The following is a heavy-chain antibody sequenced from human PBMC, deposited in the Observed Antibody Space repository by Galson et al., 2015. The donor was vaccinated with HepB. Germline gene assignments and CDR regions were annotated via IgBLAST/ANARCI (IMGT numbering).Heavy chain of an antibody. CDR1: GFTFSSYG. Sequence: SLRLSCAASGFTFSSYGMHWVRQAPGKGLEWVAVISYDGSNKYYADSVKGRFTISRDNSKNTLYLRMNSLRAEDTAVYYCAIGSRYYGSGSYPTPEPIDYWGQGTLVTVSS. V-gene: IGHV3-30*03. CDR3: AIGSRYYGSGSYPTPEPIDY. CDR2: ISYDGSNK. J-gene: IGHJ4*02. D-gene: IGHD3-10*01.